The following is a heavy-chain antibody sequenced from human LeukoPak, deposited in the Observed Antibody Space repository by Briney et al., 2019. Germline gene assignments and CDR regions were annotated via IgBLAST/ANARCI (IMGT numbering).Heavy chain of an antibody. D-gene: IGHD3-22*01. V-gene: IGHV1-18*04. CDR3: ARNAPVSYYVIQRDRGYYFDY. CDR2: ISAYNGNT. CDR1: GYTFTSYY. J-gene: IGHJ4*02. Sequence: ASVKVSCKASGYTFTSYYMHWVRQAPGQGLEWMGWISAYNGNTNYAQKLQGRVTMTTDTSTSTAYMELRSLRSDDTAVYYCARNAPVSYYVIQRDRGYYFDYWGQGTLVTVSS.